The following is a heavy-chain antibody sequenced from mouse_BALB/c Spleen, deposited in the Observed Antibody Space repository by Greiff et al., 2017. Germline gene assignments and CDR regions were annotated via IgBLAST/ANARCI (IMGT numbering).Heavy chain of an antibody. V-gene: IGHV1-9*01. Sequence: VKLQESGAELMKPGASVKISCKATGYTFSSYWIEWVKQRPGHGLEWIGEILPGSGSTNYNEKFKGKATFTADTSSNTAYMQLSSLTSEDSAVYYCARGYDSRGRAWFAYWGQGTLVTVSA. D-gene: IGHD2-14*01. CDR2: ILPGSGST. CDR3: ARGYDSRGRAWFAY. CDR1: GYTFSSYW. J-gene: IGHJ3*01.